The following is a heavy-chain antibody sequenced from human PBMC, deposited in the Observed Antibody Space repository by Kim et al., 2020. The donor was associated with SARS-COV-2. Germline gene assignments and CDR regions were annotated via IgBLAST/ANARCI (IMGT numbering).Heavy chain of an antibody. D-gene: IGHD3-10*01. V-gene: IGHV3-21*01. CDR3: ARATSSVRSYWYFDL. CDR2: ISSSSSYI. CDR1: GFTFSSYS. Sequence: GGSLRLSCAASGFTFSSYSMNWVRQAPGKGLEWVSSISSSSSYIYYADSVKGRFTISRDNAKNSLYLQMNSLRAEDTAVYYCARATSSVRSYWYFDLWGRGTLVTVSS. J-gene: IGHJ2*01.